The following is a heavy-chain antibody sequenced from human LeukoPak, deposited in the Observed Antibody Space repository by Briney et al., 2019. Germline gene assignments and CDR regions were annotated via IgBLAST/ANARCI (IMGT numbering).Heavy chain of an antibody. J-gene: IGHJ4*02. CDR1: GFTFSSYW. CDR3: ARELYCSSTSCYSFYFDY. Sequence: GGSLRLSCAASGFTFSSYWMSWVRQAPGKGLEWVANIKQDGSGKYYVDSVKGRFTISRDNAKNSLYLQMNSLRAEDTAVYYCARELYCSSTSCYSFYFDYWGQGTLVTVSS. V-gene: IGHV3-7*01. D-gene: IGHD2-2*01. CDR2: IKQDGSGK.